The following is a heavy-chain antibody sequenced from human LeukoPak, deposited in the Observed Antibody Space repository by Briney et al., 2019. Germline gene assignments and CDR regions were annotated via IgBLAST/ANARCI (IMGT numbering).Heavy chain of an antibody. CDR2: IWDDGNNK. CDR1: GFTFSTYV. CDR3: ARDNGEWRLNWFDH. J-gene: IGHJ5*02. Sequence: GRSLRLSCAASGFTFSTYVMHWVRQAPGKGLDWVALIWDDGNNKYYADSVKGRLTISRDNSKNTLYLQMNSLRAEDTAVYYCARDNGEWRLNWFDHWGQGTLVTVSS. D-gene: IGHD2-8*01. V-gene: IGHV3-33*01.